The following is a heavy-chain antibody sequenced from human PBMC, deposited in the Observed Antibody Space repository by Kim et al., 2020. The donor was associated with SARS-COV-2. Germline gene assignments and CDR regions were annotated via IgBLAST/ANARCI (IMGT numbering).Heavy chain of an antibody. J-gene: IGHJ5*02. CDR1: GGSISSSSYY. V-gene: IGHV4-39*01. D-gene: IGHD4-17*01. CDR3: ARQGHDYGDYYWFDP. CDR2: IYYSGST. Sequence: SETLSLTCTVSGGSISSSSYYWGWIRQPPGKGLEWIGSIYYSGSTYYNPSLKSRVTISVDTSKNQFSLKLSSVTAADTAVYYCARQGHDYGDYYWFDPWG.